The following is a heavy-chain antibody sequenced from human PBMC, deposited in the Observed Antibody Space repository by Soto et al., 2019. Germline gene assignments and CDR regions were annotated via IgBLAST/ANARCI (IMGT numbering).Heavy chain of an antibody. CDR2: IHSTRSP. J-gene: IGHJ5*02. V-gene: IGHV4-4*07. D-gene: IGHD4-17*01. CDR1: GDSVSKYY. CDR3: ARSPAYGDYANLDT. Sequence: SETLSLTCTVSGDSVSKYYWNWIRQPAGKGLEWIGRIHSTRSPDYNPSLKSRVTMSVDTSKNQFSLKLNLTSVTAADTAVYYCARSPAYGDYANLDTWGQGTLVTVSS.